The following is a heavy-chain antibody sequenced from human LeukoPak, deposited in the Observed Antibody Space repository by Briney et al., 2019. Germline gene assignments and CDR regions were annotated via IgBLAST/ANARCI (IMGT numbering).Heavy chain of an antibody. CDR3: AREDWNSLDY. J-gene: IGHJ4*02. CDR2: ISYDGSNK. Sequence: GGSLRLSCAASGFTFSTYSMNWARQAPGKGLEWVAVISYDGSNKYYADSVKGRFTISRDNSKNTLYLQMNSLRAEDTAVYYCAREDWNSLDYWGQGTLVTVSS. CDR1: GFTFSTYS. D-gene: IGHD1-7*01. V-gene: IGHV3-30*03.